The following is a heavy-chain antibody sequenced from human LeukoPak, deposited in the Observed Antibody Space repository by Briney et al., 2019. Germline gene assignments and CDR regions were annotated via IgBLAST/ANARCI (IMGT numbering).Heavy chain of an antibody. CDR1: GGSISSGSYY. D-gene: IGHD3-10*01. CDR2: IYYSGST. V-gene: IGHV4-39*01. CDR3: ASTEAGSGSLPTYYYYMDV. Sequence: PSETLSLTCTVSGGSISSGSYYWGWIRQPPGKGLEWIGSIYYSGSTYYNPSLKSRVTISVDTSKNQFSLKLSSVTAADTAVYYCASTEAGSGSLPTYYYYMDVWGKGTTVTVSS. J-gene: IGHJ6*03.